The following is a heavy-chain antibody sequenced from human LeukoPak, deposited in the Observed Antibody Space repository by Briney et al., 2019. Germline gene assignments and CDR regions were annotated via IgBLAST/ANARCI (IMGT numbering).Heavy chain of an antibody. J-gene: IGHJ4*02. CDR2: ISAYNGNT. CDR3: ARVLPYYAFWSGYPGRSNY. D-gene: IGHD3-3*01. Sequence: GASVKVSCKASGYTFTSYGISWVRQAPGQGLEWMGWISAYNGNTNYAQKLQGRVTMTTDTSTSTAYMELSRLRSDDTAVYYCARVLPYYAFWSGYPGRSNYWGQGTLVTVSS. V-gene: IGHV1-18*01. CDR1: GYTFTSYG.